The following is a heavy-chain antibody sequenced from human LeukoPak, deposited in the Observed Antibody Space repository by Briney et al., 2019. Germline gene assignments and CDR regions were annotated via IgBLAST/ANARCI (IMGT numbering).Heavy chain of an antibody. CDR1: GGSISSYY. D-gene: IGHD6-19*01. J-gene: IGHJ4*02. CDR2: IYYSGDT. V-gene: IGHV4-59*01. Sequence: SETLSHTCTVSGGSISSYYWTWIRQPPGKGLEWIAYIYYSGDTNYNPSLKSRVTISVDTSKNQFSLKLSSVTAADTAVYYCARTDSSGAGDYWGQGTLVTVSS. CDR3: ARTDSSGAGDY.